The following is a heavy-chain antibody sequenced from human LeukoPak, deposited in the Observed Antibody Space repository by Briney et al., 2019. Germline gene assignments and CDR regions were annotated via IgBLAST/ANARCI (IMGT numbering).Heavy chain of an antibody. J-gene: IGHJ4*02. Sequence: SKTLSLTCAVYDGAFTGYFWNWIRQSPGKGLEWIGEINHRGSTNYNPSLKSRLTISVDTSKNQFSLRLTSVTAADTGVYFCARDPTTVMTVPWYFDTWGQGTLVTVSS. V-gene: IGHV4-34*01. CDR3: ARDPTTVMTVPWYFDT. CDR2: INHRGST. CDR1: DGAFTGYF. D-gene: IGHD4-11*01.